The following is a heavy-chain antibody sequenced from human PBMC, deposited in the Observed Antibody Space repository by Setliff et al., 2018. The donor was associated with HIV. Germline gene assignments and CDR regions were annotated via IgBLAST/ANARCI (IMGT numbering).Heavy chain of an antibody. D-gene: IGHD3-22*01. V-gene: IGHV1-2*06. CDR3: ARPGYYDSSGPYAFDI. Sequence: ASVKVSCKASGYTFTGYYMHRVRQAPGQGLEWMGRINPNSGGTNYAQKFQGRVTMTRDTSISTAYMELSRLRSDDTAVYYCARPGYYDSSGPYAFDIWGQGTMVTVSS. J-gene: IGHJ3*02. CDR2: INPNSGGT. CDR1: GYTFTGYY.